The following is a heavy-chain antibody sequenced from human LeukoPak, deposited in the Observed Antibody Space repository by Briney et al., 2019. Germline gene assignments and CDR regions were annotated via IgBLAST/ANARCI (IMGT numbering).Heavy chain of an antibody. CDR2: IDSSGTT. CDR1: GGSFTTYY. V-gene: IGHV4-4*07. J-gene: IGHJ5*02. CDR3: ARDNYGSNWFDP. D-gene: IGHD3-10*01. Sequence: SETLSLTCTVSGGSFTTYYWSWIRQPAGKGLEWIGHIDSSGTTNYNPSLKSRVTISVDTSKNQFSLKLSSVTAADTAVYYCARDNYGSNWFDPWGQGTLVTVSS.